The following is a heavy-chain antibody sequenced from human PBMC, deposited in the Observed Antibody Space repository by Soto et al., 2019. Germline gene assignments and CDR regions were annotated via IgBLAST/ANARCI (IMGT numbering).Heavy chain of an antibody. CDR3: ARDLPYYYDSSGYYDA. Sequence: QVQLQESGPGLVKPSQTLSLTCTVSGGSISSGDYYWSWIRQPPGKGLEWIGYIYYSGSTYYNPSLKSRVTISVDTSKNQFSLKLSSVTAADTAVYYCARDLPYYYDSSGYYDAWGQGTLVTVSS. J-gene: IGHJ4*02. CDR2: IYYSGST. D-gene: IGHD3-22*01. V-gene: IGHV4-30-4*01. CDR1: GGSISSGDYY.